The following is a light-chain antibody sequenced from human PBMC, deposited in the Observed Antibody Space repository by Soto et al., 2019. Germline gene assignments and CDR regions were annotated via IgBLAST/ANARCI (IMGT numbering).Light chain of an antibody. V-gene: IGKV1-27*01. CDR3: QKHDYAPLT. CDR1: QGIGNS. CDR2: TSS. Sequence: DIQMTQSPSSLSASVGDRVTITCRASQGIGNSLSWYQQKPGKVPKLLIYTSSTLQSGVPSRFSGSGSVTDFTLTISSLQPEDVATYYCQKHDYAPLTFGGGTKVEIK. J-gene: IGKJ4*01.